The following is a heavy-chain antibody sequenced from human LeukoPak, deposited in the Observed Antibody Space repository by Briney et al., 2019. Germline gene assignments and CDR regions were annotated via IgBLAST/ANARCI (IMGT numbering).Heavy chain of an antibody. Sequence: PSETLSPTCTVSGGSISSYYWSWIRQPPGKGLEWIGYIYYSGSTNYNPSLKSRVTISVDTSKNQFSLKLSSVTAADTAVYYCARDRIAVAGIPMDAWGKGTTVTFSS. CDR3: ARDRIAVAGIPMDA. CDR2: IYYSGST. D-gene: IGHD6-19*01. V-gene: IGHV4-59*01. CDR1: GGSISSYY. J-gene: IGHJ6*03.